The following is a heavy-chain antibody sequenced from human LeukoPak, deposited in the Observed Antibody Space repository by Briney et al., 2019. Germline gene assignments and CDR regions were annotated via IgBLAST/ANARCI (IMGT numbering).Heavy chain of an antibody. CDR2: IYYSGST. D-gene: IGHD1-26*01. J-gene: IGHJ4*02. CDR3: ARDGGGGGSYYSDY. CDR1: GGSISSGGYY. V-gene: IGHV4-31*03. Sequence: SETLSLTCTVSGGSISSGGYYWSWIRQHPGKGLEWIGYIYYSGSTYYNPSLKSRVTISVDTSKNQFSLKLSSVTAADTAVYYCARDGGGGGSYYSDYWGQGTLVTVSS.